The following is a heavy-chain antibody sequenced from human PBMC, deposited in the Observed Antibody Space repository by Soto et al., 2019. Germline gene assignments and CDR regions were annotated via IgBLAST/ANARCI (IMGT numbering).Heavy chain of an antibody. D-gene: IGHD6-19*01. V-gene: IGHV3-66*01. CDR3: ARVQWLASIDY. J-gene: IGHJ4*02. CDR1: GFTVSTNY. CDR2: IYSGGST. Sequence: GGSLRLSCAASGFTVSTNYMSWVRQAPGKGLEWVSVIYSGGSTYYADSVKGRFTISRDNSKKMLYLQMNSLRAEDTAVYYCARVQWLASIDYWGQRTLVTVSS.